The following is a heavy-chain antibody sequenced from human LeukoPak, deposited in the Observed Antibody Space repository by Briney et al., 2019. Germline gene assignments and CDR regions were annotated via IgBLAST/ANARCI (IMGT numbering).Heavy chain of an antibody. CDR2: ISSSSSYI. Sequence: PGGSLRLSCAASGFTISSYSMNWVRQAPGKGLEWVSSISSSSSYIYYADSVKGRFTISRDNAKNSLYLQMNSLRAEDTAVYYCARSSGSGSYLWAFDIWGQGTMVTVSS. J-gene: IGHJ3*02. V-gene: IGHV3-21*01. CDR1: GFTISSYS. D-gene: IGHD3-10*01. CDR3: ARSSGSGSYLWAFDI.